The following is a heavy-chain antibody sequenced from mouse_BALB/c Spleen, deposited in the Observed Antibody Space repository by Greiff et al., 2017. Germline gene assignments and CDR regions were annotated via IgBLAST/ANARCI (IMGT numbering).Heavy chain of an antibody. J-gene: IGHJ2*01. Sequence: QVTLKESGPGILQPSQTLSLTCSFSGFSLSTSGMGVSWIRQPSGKGLEWLAHIYWDDDKRYNPSLKSRLTISKDTSSNQVFLKITSVDTADTATYYCARSFLYYGSSSDYWGQGTTLTVSS. CDR3: ARSFLYYGSSSDY. D-gene: IGHD1-1*01. CDR1: GFSLSTSGMG. V-gene: IGHV8-12*01. CDR2: IYWDDDK.